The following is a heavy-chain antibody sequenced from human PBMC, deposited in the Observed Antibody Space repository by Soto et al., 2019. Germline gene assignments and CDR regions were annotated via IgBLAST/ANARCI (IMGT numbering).Heavy chain of an antibody. V-gene: IGHV4-31*03. CDR2: IYYSGST. D-gene: IGHD5-12*01. Sequence: QVQLQESGPGLVKPSQTLSLTCTVSGGSISSGGYYWSWIRQHPGKGLEWIGYIYYSGSTYYNPYLKSRVTISVDTSTNQFSLKLSSVTAADTAVYYCARETVATIEGSEGFDYWGQGTLVTVSS. CDR1: GGSISSGGYY. J-gene: IGHJ4*02. CDR3: ARETVATIEGSEGFDY.